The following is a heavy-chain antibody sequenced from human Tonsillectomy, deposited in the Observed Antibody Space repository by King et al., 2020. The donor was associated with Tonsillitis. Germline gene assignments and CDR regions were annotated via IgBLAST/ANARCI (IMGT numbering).Heavy chain of an antibody. Sequence: VQLVEAGGGLVKPGGSLRLSCAASGFPFSYYSMNWVRQAPGKGLEWVSSISSRSTDIYYADSVKGRFTISRDNAKNSLYLQMNSLRAEDTSVYYCARGDYYDTSGFADYWGQGTLVTVSS. V-gene: IGHV3-21*01. CDR1: GFPFSYYS. D-gene: IGHD3-22*01. CDR3: ARGDYYDTSGFADY. CDR2: ISSRSTDI. J-gene: IGHJ4*02.